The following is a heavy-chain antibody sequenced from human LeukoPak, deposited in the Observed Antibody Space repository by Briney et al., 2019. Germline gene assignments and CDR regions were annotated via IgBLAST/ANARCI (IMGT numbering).Heavy chain of an antibody. Sequence: PSETLSLTCTVSGGSITSSSYYWGWIRQPPGKGLEWIGSIYYSGSTHYNPSLKSRVTIIDTSKNQFSLKLSSVSAADTAVYHCARDHNQYYYGSGVSGGWFDPWGQGTLVTVSS. V-gene: IGHV4-39*07. CDR1: GGSITSSSYY. CDR3: ARDHNQYYYGSGVSGGWFDP. J-gene: IGHJ5*02. D-gene: IGHD3-10*01. CDR2: IYYSGST.